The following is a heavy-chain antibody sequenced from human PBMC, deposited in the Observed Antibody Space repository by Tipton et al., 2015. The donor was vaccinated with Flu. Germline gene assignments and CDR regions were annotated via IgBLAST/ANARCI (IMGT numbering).Heavy chain of an antibody. CDR3: ARRDYSNYVSEPKNWFDS. D-gene: IGHD4-11*01. CDR1: GDSIGSDYF. V-gene: IGHV4-38-2*01. CDR2: VHQTRTS. J-gene: IGHJ5*01. Sequence: TLSLTCSVSGDSIGSDYFWGWIRQPPGKGLEWIGNVHQTRTSYYNPSLRSRVIITVDRRKNHFSLRLTSVTAADTAVYFCARRDYSNYVSEPKNWFDSWGQGTLATVSS.